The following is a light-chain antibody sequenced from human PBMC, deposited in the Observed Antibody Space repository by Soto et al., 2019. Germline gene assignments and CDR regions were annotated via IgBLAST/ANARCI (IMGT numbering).Light chain of an antibody. Sequence: QAVVTQPPSASGTPGQRVTISCSGGSSNIGNNYVYWYQQFPGTAPKLLIFSNNQRPSGVPDRFSGSKSGTSTSLAISGLRSEDEADYYCSAWDDSLSGWVFGGGTKLTVL. CDR1: SSNIGNNY. CDR3: SAWDDSLSGWV. J-gene: IGLJ3*02. CDR2: SNN. V-gene: IGLV1-47*01.